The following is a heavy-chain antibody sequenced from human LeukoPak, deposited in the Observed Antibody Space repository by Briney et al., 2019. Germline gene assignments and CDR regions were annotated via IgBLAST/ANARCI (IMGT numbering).Heavy chain of an antibody. CDR1: GFTFSSYA. V-gene: IGHV3-30-3*01. J-gene: IGHJ6*02. CDR3: ANAAYYYDSSGPYYYYYYGMDV. Sequence: PGGSLRLSCAASGFTFSSYAMHWVRQAPGKGLEWVAIISYDGSNKYYADSVKGRFTIPRDNSKNTLYLQMNSLRAEDTAVYYCANAAYYYDSSGPYYYYYYGMDVWGQGTTVTVSS. D-gene: IGHD3-22*01. CDR2: ISYDGSNK.